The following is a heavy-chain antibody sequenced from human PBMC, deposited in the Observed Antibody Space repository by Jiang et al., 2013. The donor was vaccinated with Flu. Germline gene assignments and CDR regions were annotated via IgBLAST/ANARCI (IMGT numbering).Heavy chain of an antibody. V-gene: IGHV4-39*07. D-gene: IGHD1-7*01. CDR3: ASEKNLYNWNYLV. Sequence: GLVKPSETLSLTCTVSGGSISSSSYYWGWIRQPPGKGLEWIGSIYYSGSTYYNPSLKSRVTISVDTSKNQFSLKLSSVTAADTAVYYCASEKNLYNWNYLVWGQGTLVTVSS. CDR1: GGSISSSSYY. J-gene: IGHJ4*02. CDR2: IYYSGST.